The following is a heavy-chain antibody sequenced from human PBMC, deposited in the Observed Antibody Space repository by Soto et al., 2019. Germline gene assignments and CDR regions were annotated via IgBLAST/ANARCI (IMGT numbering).Heavy chain of an antibody. CDR3: ARGKLWLAY. CDR2: INHSGST. CDR1: GGSFSGYY. D-gene: IGHD5-18*01. Sequence: SENLSLTCAAYGGSFSGYYWSWIRQPPGKGLEWIGEINHSGSTNYNPSLKSRVTISVDTSKNQFSLKLSSVTAADTAVYDCARGKLWLAYWGQGTLVTVSS. J-gene: IGHJ4*02. V-gene: IGHV4-34*01.